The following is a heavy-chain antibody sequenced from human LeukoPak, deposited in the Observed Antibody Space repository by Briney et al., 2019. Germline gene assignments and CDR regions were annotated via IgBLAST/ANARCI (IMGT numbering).Heavy chain of an antibody. CDR2: IKQDGREI. V-gene: IGHV3-7*01. J-gene: IGHJ4*02. CDR1: GFTFSDYW. CDR3: AKSTRWSSEY. D-gene: IGHD2-15*01. Sequence: GGSLRLSCVVSGFTFSDYWMIWVRQAPGKGLEWVASIKQDGREIYYVDSVKGRFTVSRDNTKNTLFLQMNSLRADDTAVYYCAKSTRWSSEYWGQGPLVTVSS.